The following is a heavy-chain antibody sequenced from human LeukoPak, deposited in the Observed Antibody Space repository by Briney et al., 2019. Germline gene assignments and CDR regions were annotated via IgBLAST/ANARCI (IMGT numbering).Heavy chain of an antibody. V-gene: IGHV3-9*01. CDR1: GFIFNNYA. CDR2: ISWNSGTI. CDR3: AKDNRRHYTSGPNPDSLH. D-gene: IGHD6-19*01. J-gene: IGHJ4*02. Sequence: GRSLRLSCAGSGFIFNNYAMHWVRQPPGKGLEWVSGISWNSGTIDYADSVRGRFTISRGNAKNSLYLQMDSLRVEDTAFYYCAKDNRRHYTSGPNPDSLHWGQGALVTVSS.